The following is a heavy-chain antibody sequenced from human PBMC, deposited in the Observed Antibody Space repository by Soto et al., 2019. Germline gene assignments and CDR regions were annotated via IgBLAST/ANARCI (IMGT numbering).Heavy chain of an antibody. J-gene: IGHJ3*01. CDR1: DFDFSSYG. Sequence: GGSLRLSCAASDFDFSSYGIHWVRQAPGKGLEWVSALYDVDGSFYSDSVKGRFTTSSDSSKTTVYLQMNDLRPADTAVYYCATWHEREHAYDVWGQGTTVTVSS. V-gene: IGHV3-53*01. D-gene: IGHD1-1*01. CDR3: ATWHEREHAYDV. CDR2: LYDVDGS.